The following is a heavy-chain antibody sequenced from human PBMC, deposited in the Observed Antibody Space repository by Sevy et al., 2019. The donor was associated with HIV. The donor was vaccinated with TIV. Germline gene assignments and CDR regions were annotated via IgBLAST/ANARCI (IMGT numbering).Heavy chain of an antibody. Sequence: GGSLRLSCAASGFTFSSHWMSWVRQAPGKGLEWVANIKQDGSDKYYVDSVKGRFTISRDNAKNSLSLQMNSLRAEDRAVYDCARDTGGIGMDVWGQGTTVTVSS. V-gene: IGHV3-7*01. D-gene: IGHD6-13*01. CDR3: ARDTGGIGMDV. J-gene: IGHJ6*02. CDR2: IKQDGSDK. CDR1: GFTFSSHW.